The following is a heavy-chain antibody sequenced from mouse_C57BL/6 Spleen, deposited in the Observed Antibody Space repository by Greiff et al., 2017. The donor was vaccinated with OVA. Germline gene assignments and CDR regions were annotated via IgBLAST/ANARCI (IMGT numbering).Heavy chain of an antibody. Sequence: QVQLKQSGAELARPGASVKLSCKASGYTFTSYGISWVKQRTGQGLEWIGEIYPRSGNTYYNEKFKGKATLTADKSSSTAYMELRSLTSEDSAVYFCASPWDSYGSSYNAMDYWGQGTSVTVSS. CDR3: ASPWDSYGSSYNAMDY. J-gene: IGHJ4*01. D-gene: IGHD1-1*01. CDR1: GYTFTSYG. V-gene: IGHV1-81*01. CDR2: IYPRSGNT.